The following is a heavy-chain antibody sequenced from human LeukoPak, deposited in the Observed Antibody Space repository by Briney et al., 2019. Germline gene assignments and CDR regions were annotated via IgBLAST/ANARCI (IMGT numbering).Heavy chain of an antibody. D-gene: IGHD2-8*01. CDR3: AKGCCSKGICYTDY. J-gene: IGHJ4*02. CDR2: ISGSGTGT. V-gene: IGHV3-23*01. CDR1: GFSFRTYA. Sequence: PGGSLRLSCAASGFSFRTYAMSWVRQAPGKGLEWVSTISGSGTGTFYPDSVMGRFTVSRDNSKNTMYLQMNSLRAEDTALYYCAKGCCSKGICYTDYWGQGTLVTVSS.